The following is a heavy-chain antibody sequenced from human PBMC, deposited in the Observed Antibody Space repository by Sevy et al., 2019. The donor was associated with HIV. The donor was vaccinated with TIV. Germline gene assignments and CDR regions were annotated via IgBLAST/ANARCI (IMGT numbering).Heavy chain of an antibody. Sequence: QAGRSLRLSCAASGFTFSDHYVDWVRQAPGKGLEWVGRIRNRPNSYTTEYAASVKGRFTISRDDSRNSVYLQMNSLKTQDSAVYYCVRGPNCGVGGCQQISPYCLDVWGKGATVTVSS. CDR3: VRGPNCGVGGCQQISPYCLDV. D-gene: IGHD2-15*01. CDR2: IRNRPNSYTT. CDR1: GFTFSDHY. J-gene: IGHJ6*03. V-gene: IGHV3-72*01.